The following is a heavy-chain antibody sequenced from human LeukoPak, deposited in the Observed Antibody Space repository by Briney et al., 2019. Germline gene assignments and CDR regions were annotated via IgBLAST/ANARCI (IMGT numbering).Heavy chain of an antibody. V-gene: IGHV3-7*03. CDR2: IKQDGSEK. CDR3: ARRTGCDY. J-gene: IGHJ4*02. Sequence: GGSLRLSCETSGFTFSDYWMSWVRQAPGKGLEWVANIKQDGSEKYYVDSVKGRFTISGDNAKNSLYLQMSSLRAEDTAVYYCARRTGCDYWGQGTLVTVSS. CDR1: GFTFSDYW. D-gene: IGHD2-8*02.